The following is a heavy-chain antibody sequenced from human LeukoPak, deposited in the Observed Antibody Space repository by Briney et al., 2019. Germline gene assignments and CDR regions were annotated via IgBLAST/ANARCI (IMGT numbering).Heavy chain of an antibody. D-gene: IGHD6-13*01. J-gene: IGHJ4*02. Sequence: GGSLRLSCAASGFTFSSYWMSWVRQAPGKGLEWVANIKQDGSEKNSVDSVKGRFTISRDNAKNPLYLQMNSLRVEDTAVYYCARDRYSSSWGQGTLVTVSS. CDR1: GFTFSSYW. CDR3: ARDRYSSS. CDR2: IKQDGSEK. V-gene: IGHV3-7*01.